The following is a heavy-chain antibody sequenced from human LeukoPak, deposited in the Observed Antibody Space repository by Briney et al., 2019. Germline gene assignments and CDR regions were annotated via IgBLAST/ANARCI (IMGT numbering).Heavy chain of an antibody. Sequence: GGSLRLSCAASGFTFSDYSMNWVRQAPGKGLEWVSYISSGGSSISYADSVKGRFTISRDNAKKSLYLQMNSLRAEDTAVYYCARDDISILGVVICDSWGPGTLVTVSS. V-gene: IGHV3-48*01. J-gene: IGHJ5*01. CDR3: ARDDISILGVVICDS. D-gene: IGHD3-3*01. CDR1: GFTFSDYS. CDR2: ISSGGSSI.